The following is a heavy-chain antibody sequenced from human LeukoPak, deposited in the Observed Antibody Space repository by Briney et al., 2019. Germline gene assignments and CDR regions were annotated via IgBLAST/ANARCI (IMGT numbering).Heavy chain of an antibody. CDR1: GGSISSGDYY. Sequence: SETLSLTCIVSGGSISSGDYYWSWIRQPPGKGLEWIGYIYYSGSTYYNPSLKSRVTISVDTSENQFSLKLSSVTAADTAVYYCARGDYGGIAAAGTPYNWFDPWGQGTLVTVSS. V-gene: IGHV4-30-4*01. CDR3: ARGDYGGIAAAGTPYNWFDP. CDR2: IYYSGST. D-gene: IGHD6-13*01. J-gene: IGHJ5*02.